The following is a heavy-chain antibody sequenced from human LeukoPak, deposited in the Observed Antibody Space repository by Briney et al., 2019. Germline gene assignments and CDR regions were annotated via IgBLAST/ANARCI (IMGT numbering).Heavy chain of an antibody. V-gene: IGHV3-21*01. CDR3: ARDGVYYDSSGLDY. CDR2: ISSSSSYI. CDR1: GFTFSSYW. Sequence: GGSLRLSCAASGFTFSSYWMSWVRQAPGKGLEWVSSISSSSSYIYYADSVKGRFTISRDNAKNSLYLQMNSLRAEDTAVFYCARDGVYYDSSGLDYWGQGTLVTVSS. D-gene: IGHD3-22*01. J-gene: IGHJ4*02.